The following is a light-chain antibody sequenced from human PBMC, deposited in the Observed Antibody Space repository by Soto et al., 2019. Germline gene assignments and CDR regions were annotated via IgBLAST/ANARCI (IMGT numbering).Light chain of an antibody. CDR2: GVN. V-gene: IGLV2-14*01. CDR3: TSYTTDTTYV. CDR1: YSDIGAYDS. Sequence: QSVLTQPASVSGSPGQSITVSGTGTYSDIGAYDSVSWYQHHPGRAPKLLIYGVNRRPSGISYRFSASTSGNTASLTISGLQAEDEADYYYTSYTTDTTYVFGTGTKVTVL. J-gene: IGLJ1*01.